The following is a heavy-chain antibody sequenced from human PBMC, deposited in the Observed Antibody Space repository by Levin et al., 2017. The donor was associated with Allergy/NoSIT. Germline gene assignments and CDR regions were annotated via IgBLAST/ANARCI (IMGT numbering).Heavy chain of an antibody. V-gene: IGHV3-30-3*01. CDR2: ISHDGARI. D-gene: IGHD3-16*01. J-gene: IGHJ4*02. Sequence: GESLKISCAVSGITFTSHVMHWVRQAPGKGLEWVTMISHDGARIFYADSVSGRFTVSRDNSKNTVYLEMHSLRSEDTGVYYCARDRLDIYSCDYSGQGTLVSVSS. CDR1: GITFTSHV. CDR3: ARDRLDIYSCDY.